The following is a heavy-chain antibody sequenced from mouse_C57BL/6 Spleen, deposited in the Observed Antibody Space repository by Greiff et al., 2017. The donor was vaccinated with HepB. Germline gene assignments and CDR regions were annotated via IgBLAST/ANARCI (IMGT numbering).Heavy chain of an antibody. J-gene: IGHJ3*01. Sequence: EVKLMESGGGLVKPGGSLKLSCAASGFTFSDYGMHWVRQAPEKGLEWVAYISSGSSTIYYADTVKGRFTISRDNAKNTLFLQMTSLRSEDTAMYYCARLAYYSSYGAYWGQGTLVTVSA. CDR3: ARLAYYSSYGAY. D-gene: IGHD2-5*01. CDR1: GFTFSDYG. V-gene: IGHV5-17*01. CDR2: ISSGSSTI.